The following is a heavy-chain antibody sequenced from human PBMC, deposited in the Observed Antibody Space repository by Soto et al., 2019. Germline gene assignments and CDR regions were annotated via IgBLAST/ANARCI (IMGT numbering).Heavy chain of an antibody. D-gene: IGHD3-3*01. Sequence: PGGSMRLSCAASGFTFSSYGMHWVRQAPCKGLEWVAVISYDGSNKYYADSVKGRFTISRANSKNTLYLQMNSLRAEYTAVYYCARGLPVTIFGLDQKLDAWGQGTLITFSS. J-gene: IGHJ5*02. V-gene: IGHV3-30*03. CDR2: ISYDGSNK. CDR3: ARGLPVTIFGLDQKLDA. CDR1: GFTFSSYG.